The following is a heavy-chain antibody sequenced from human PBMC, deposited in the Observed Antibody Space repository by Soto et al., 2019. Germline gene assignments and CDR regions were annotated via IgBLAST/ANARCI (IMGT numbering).Heavy chain of an antibody. CDR1: GGSVSSGSYY. CDR2: IYYSGST. D-gene: IGHD5-18*01. V-gene: IGHV4-61*01. CDR3: ASGVAWIQLWTVDY. J-gene: IGHJ4*02. Sequence: SETLSLTCTVSGGSVSSGSYYWSWIRQPPGKGLEWIGYIYYSGSTNYNPSLKSRVTISVDTSKNQFSLRLSSVTAADTAVYYCASGVAWIQLWTVDYWGQGTLVTVSS.